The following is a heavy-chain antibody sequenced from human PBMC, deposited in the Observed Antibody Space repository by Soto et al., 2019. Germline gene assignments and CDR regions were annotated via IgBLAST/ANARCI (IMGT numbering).Heavy chain of an antibody. CDR1: GFTFTSYW. CDR2: IFPDDSDT. V-gene: IGHV5-51*01. J-gene: IGHJ5*02. CDR3: ARKGKNSRGQYWLDP. Sequence: EVQLVQSGAEVKKPGESLKISCKGSGFTFTSYWIAWVRQMPGKGMEWMGIIFPDDSDTRYSPSFQGQVTISADKSISTGYLQWSSLKATDTAMYYCARKGKNSRGQYWLDPWGQRTLVTVSS. D-gene: IGHD2-15*01.